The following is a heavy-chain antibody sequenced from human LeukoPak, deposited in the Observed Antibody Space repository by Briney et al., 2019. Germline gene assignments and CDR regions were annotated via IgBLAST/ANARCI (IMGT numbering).Heavy chain of an antibody. J-gene: IGHJ4*02. CDR1: GDSISSSSYY. CDR2: IYYSGNT. D-gene: IGHD2-21*02. V-gene: IGHV4-39*01. CDR3: ARHDCGGGCYSRPNYYFDY. Sequence: SETLSLTCTVSGDSISSSSYYWGWIRQPPGKGLEWIGSIYYSGNTYYNSSLRGRVTISVDTSKKQFSLKLTSVTAADTAVYYCARHDCGGGCYSRPNYYFDYWGQGTLVTVSS.